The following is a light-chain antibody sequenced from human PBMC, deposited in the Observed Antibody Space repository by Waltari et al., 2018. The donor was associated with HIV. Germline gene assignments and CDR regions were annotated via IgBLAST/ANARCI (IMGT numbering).Light chain of an antibody. CDR2: GAS. Sequence: EIVLTQSPGTLSLSPGERATLSCRASQSVRSSLAWYQQKPGQAPRLRISGASSRATGIPDRFSGSGSGTDFTLTINRLEPEDCAVYYCQQYGGSSTFGGGTKVEI. CDR1: QSVRSS. CDR3: QQYGGSST. J-gene: IGKJ4*01. V-gene: IGKV3-20*01.